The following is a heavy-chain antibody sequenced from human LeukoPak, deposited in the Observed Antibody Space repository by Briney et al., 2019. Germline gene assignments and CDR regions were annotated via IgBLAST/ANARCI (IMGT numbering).Heavy chain of an antibody. CDR3: AACSGGSCYVDY. CDR2: IIPIFGTA. Sequence: ASVKVSCKASGGTFSSYAISWVRQAPGQGLEWMGRIIPIFGTANYAQKFQGRVTITTDESTSTAYMELSSLRCEDTAVYYCAACSGGSCYVDYWGQGTLVTVSS. D-gene: IGHD2-15*01. V-gene: IGHV1-69*05. J-gene: IGHJ4*02. CDR1: GGTFSSYA.